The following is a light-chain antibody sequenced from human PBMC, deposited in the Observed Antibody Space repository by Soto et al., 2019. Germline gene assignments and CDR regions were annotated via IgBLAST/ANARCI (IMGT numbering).Light chain of an antibody. CDR1: SSNIGYNY. CDR2: DNN. J-gene: IGLJ2*01. Sequence: QSVLTQPPSVSAGPGQKVTISCSGSSSNIGYNYVSWYQQLPGTAPKLLIYDNNKRPSGIPDRFSGSKSGTSATLGITGLQTGDEADYYCGTWDSSLSAVVFGGGTKLTVL. V-gene: IGLV1-51*01. CDR3: GTWDSSLSAVV.